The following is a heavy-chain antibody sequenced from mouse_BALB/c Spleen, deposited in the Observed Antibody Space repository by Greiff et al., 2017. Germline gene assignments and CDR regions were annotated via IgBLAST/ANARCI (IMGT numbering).Heavy chain of an antibody. CDR2: ISSGSSTI. J-gene: IGHJ2*01. CDR3: ARSGTRGNYFDY. Sequence: DVHLVESGEGLVQPGGSRKLSCAASGFTFSSFGMHWVRQAPEKGLEWVAYISSGSSTIYYADAVKGRFTISRDNPKNTLFLQMTSLRSEDTAMYYCARSGTRGNYFDYWGQGTTLTVSS. V-gene: IGHV5-17*02. CDR1: GFTFSSFG. D-gene: IGHD3-1*01.